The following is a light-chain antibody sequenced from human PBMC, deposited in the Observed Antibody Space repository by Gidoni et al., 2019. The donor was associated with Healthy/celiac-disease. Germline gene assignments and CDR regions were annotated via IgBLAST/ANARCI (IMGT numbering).Light chain of an antibody. CDR2: AAS. CDR3: QKYNSALFT. J-gene: IGKJ3*01. V-gene: IGKV1-27*01. Sequence: DIQMTQSPSSLSASVGDRVTITCRASPGISNYLAWYQQKPGKVPKLLIYAASPLQSGVPSRFSGSGSGTDFTLTIRSLQPEDVATYYCQKYNSALFTFGPGTKVDIK. CDR1: PGISNY.